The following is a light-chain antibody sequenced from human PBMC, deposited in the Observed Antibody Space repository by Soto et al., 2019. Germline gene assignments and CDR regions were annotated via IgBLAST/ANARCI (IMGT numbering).Light chain of an antibody. CDR3: QHRSSWPLT. Sequence: EIVLTQSPATLSLSPGERATLSCRASQNVRSYLVWYQQKPGQAPRLLIYDASNMATGVPARFSGRGSGTDFTLTISSLEPEDFAVYYCQHRSSWPLTFGGGTKVEIK. CDR2: DAS. J-gene: IGKJ4*01. V-gene: IGKV3-11*01. CDR1: QNVRSY.